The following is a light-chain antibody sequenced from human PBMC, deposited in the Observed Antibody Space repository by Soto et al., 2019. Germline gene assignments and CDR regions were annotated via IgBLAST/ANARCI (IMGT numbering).Light chain of an antibody. CDR2: GAS. CDR1: QSVSSSY. CDR3: QQYGSSPT. V-gene: IGKV3-20*01. J-gene: IGKJ3*01. Sequence: EIVLTQSPGTLSLSPGERATLSCRASQSVSSSYLAWYQQKPGQAPRRLIYGASSRATGIPDRFSGSGSGTDFTLTINRLEPEDFAVYYCQQYGSSPTFGPGTKVDIK.